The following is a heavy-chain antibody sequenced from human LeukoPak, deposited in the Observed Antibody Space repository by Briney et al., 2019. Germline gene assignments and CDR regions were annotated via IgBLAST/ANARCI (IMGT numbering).Heavy chain of an antibody. Sequence: GGSLRLSCAASGFTFSSYAMHWVRQAPGKGLEWVAVISYDGSNKYYADSVKGRFTISRGNSKNTPYLQMNSLRAEDTAVYYCARDPRIAAAEFDYWGQGTLVTVSS. V-gene: IGHV3-30-3*01. CDR3: ARDPRIAAAEFDY. D-gene: IGHD6-13*01. CDR2: ISYDGSNK. CDR1: GFTFSSYA. J-gene: IGHJ4*02.